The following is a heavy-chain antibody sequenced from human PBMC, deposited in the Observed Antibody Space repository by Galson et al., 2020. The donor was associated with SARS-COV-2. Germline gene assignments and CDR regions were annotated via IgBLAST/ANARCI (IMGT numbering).Heavy chain of an antibody. CDR1: GGSISSSSYY. CDR2: IYYSGST. D-gene: IGHD2-2*01. Sequence: SETLSLTCTVSGGSISSSSYYWGWIRQPPGKGLEWIGSIYYSGSTYYNPSLKSRVTISVDTSKNQFSLKLSCVTAADTAVYYCARQRVYCSSTSCYENWFDPWGQGTLVTVSS. V-gene: IGHV4-39*01. J-gene: IGHJ5*02. CDR3: ARQRVYCSSTSCYENWFDP.